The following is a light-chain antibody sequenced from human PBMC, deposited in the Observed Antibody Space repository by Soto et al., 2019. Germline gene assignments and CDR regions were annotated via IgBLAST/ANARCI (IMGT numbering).Light chain of an antibody. Sequence: QSALTQPASVSGSPGQSITISCTGTSSDVGKYNLVSWYQQHPGKAPKLMIYEATKRPSGVSNRFSASKSGNTASLTISGLQAEDEADYYCSSHAGRGTVVFGGGTKLTVL. CDR1: SSDVGKYNL. CDR3: SSHAGRGTVV. V-gene: IGLV2-23*01. J-gene: IGLJ2*01. CDR2: EAT.